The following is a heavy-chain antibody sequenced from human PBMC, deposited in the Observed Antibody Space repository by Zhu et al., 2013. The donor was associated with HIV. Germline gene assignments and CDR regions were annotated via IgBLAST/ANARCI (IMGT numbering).Heavy chain of an antibody. CDR3: ARIAWELLRVDPNFNWFDP. Sequence: QVQLVQSGAEVKKPGSSVKVSCKASGGTFSSYAISWVRQAPGQGLEWMGGIIPIFGTANYAQKFQGRVTITADKSTSTAYMELSSLRSEDTAVYYCARIAWELLRVDPNFNWFDPWGQGTLGHRLL. V-gene: IGHV1-69*06. CDR2: IIPIFGTA. D-gene: IGHD1-26*01. J-gene: IGHJ5*02. CDR1: GGTFSSYA.